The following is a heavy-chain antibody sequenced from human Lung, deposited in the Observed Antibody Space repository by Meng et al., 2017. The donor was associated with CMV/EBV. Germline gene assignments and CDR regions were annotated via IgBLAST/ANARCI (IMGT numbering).Heavy chain of an antibody. CDR1: GFTFSTDW. CDR2: INPDGSAK. Sequence: GGSLRLSCAASGFTFSTDWMTWVRQAPGKGLEWVANINPDGSAKYYVDSVKGRFTISRDNAMNSLYLQMNSLRAEDTAVYYCARSSSRWGPGKRVPVSS. J-gene: IGHJ4*02. V-gene: IGHV3-7*01. D-gene: IGHD6-6*01. CDR3: ARSSSR.